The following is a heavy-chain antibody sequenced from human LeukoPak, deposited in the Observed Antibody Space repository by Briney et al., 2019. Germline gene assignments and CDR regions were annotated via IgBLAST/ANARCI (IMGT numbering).Heavy chain of an antibody. CDR2: IIPIFGTA. J-gene: IGHJ4*02. CDR3: AREVAVAGTFDY. Sequence: SVKVSCKASGGTFSSYAISWVRQAPGQGLEWMGGIIPIFGTANYAQKFQGRVTITTDESTDTAYMELSSLRSEDTAVYYCAREVAVAGTFDYWGQGTLVTVSS. D-gene: IGHD6-19*01. CDR1: GGTFSSYA. V-gene: IGHV1-69*05.